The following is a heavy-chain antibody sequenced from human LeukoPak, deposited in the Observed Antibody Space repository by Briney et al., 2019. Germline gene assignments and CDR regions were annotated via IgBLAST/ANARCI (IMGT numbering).Heavy chain of an antibody. CDR2: ISYDGSNK. CDR1: GFTFSSYG. V-gene: IGHV3-30*03. J-gene: IGHJ4*02. CDR3: AVGGGY. Sequence: PGRSLRLSCAASGFTFSSYGMHWVRQAPGKGLEWVAVISYDGSNKYYADSVKGRFTISRDNSKNTLYLQMNSLRAEDTAVYYCAVGGGYWGQGTLVTVSS. D-gene: IGHD3-16*01.